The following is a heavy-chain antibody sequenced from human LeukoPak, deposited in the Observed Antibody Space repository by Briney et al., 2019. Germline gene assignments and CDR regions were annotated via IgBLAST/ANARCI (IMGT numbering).Heavy chain of an antibody. CDR2: ITDSGTYI. Sequence: PSETLSLTCTVSGGSISSVGYYGRWVRQAPGRGLEWVSSITDSGTYIYYGESVKGRFTSSRYNAKNSLYLQMNSLRAEDTAVSVSGRDGSGGAMAVWGHWTTVTVSS. V-gene: IGHV3-21*01. CDR3: GRDGSGGAMAV. CDR1: GGSISSVG. D-gene: IGHD3-22*01. J-gene: IGHJ6*02.